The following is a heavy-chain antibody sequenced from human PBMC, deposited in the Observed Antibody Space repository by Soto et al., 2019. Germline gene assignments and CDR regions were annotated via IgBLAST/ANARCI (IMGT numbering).Heavy chain of an antibody. Sequence: GGSLRLSCAASGFTFSSYAMHWVRQAPGKGLEWVAVISYDGSNKYYADSVKGRFTISRDNSKNTLYLQVNSLRAEDTAVYYCARESWANPDYWGQGTLVTVSS. CDR1: GFTFSSYA. D-gene: IGHD3-10*01. CDR2: ISYDGSNK. CDR3: ARESWANPDY. J-gene: IGHJ4*02. V-gene: IGHV3-30-3*01.